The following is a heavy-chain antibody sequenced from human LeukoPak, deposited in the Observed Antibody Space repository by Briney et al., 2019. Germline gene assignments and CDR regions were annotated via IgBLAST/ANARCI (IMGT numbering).Heavy chain of an antibody. CDR2: ISSRGSTI. CDR3: ARETYGSGSHPYYYGMDV. Sequence: GGSLRLSCAASGFTFSSYEMNWVRQAPGKGLEWVSYISSRGSTIYYADSVKGRFTISRDNAKNSLYLQMNSLRAEDTAVYYCARETYGSGSHPYYYGMDVWGQGTTVTVSS. D-gene: IGHD3-10*01. J-gene: IGHJ6*02. V-gene: IGHV3-48*03. CDR1: GFTFSSYE.